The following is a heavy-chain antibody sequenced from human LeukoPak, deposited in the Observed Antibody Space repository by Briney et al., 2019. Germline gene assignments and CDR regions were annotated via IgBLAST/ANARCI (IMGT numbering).Heavy chain of an antibody. CDR3: ARGDSGSYSVHFNY. V-gene: IGHV3-74*01. CDR2: IKSDETSI. D-gene: IGHD1-26*01. CDR1: GFTFSSYW. Sequence: GGSLRLSCAASGFTFSSYWMHWVRQAPGKGLVWVSRIKSDETSISYADSVKGRFTISRDNAKNTLYLQMNSLRAEDTAVYYCARGDSGSYSVHFNYWGQGTLVTVSS. J-gene: IGHJ4*02.